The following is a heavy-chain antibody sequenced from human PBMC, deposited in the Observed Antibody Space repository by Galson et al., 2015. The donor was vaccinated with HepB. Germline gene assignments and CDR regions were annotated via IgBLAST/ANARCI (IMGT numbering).Heavy chain of an antibody. V-gene: IGHV3-15*01. D-gene: IGHD1-26*01. CDR2: IKSRSDGATL. Sequence: SLRLSCAGSGLTFSKAWMSWVRQAPGKGLEWVGRIKSRSDGATLGYAAPVRGRFTISRDDSKSALYLQMSSLKIEDTAVYYCTTDGDSGTFFYSFSYYKLDVWGHGTTVTVSS. J-gene: IGHJ6*02. CDR3: TTDGDSGTFFYSFSYYKLDV. CDR1: GLTFSKAW.